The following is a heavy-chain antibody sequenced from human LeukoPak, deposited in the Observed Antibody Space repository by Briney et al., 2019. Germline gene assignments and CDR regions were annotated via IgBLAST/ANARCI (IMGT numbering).Heavy chain of an antibody. CDR2: IKSKTDGGTT. J-gene: IGHJ5*02. Sequence: GSLRLSCAVSGFTFNTAWMSWVRQAPGKGLEYIGRIKSKTDGGTTYYAAPVKGRFTISRDDSKNTLYLQMNGLKIEDTALYYCTADLRPWGQGTLVTVSS. CDR1: GFTFNTAW. V-gene: IGHV3-15*01. CDR3: TADLRP. D-gene: IGHD3-16*01.